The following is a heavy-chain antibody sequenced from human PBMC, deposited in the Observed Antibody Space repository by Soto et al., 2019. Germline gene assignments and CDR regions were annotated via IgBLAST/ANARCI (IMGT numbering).Heavy chain of an antibody. Sequence: SETLSLTCTVSGGSISSAGFYWSWIRHLPGKGLEWIGSRFYTGGTYHNPSLKSRVTISVDTYRNQFSLKLSSVTAADTAIYYCARRPHSDSYYDLGMDVWGQGITVTVSS. V-gene: IGHV4-31*03. D-gene: IGHD6-13*01. CDR1: GGSISSAGFY. CDR2: RFYTGGT. CDR3: ARRPHSDSYYDLGMDV. J-gene: IGHJ6*02.